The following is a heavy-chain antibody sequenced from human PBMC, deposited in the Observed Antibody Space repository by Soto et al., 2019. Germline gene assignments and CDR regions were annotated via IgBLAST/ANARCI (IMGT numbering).Heavy chain of an antibody. Sequence: SETLSLTCAVYGGSFSGYYWSWIRQPPGKGLEWIGEINHSGSTNYNPSLKSRVTISVDTSKNQFSLKLSSVTAADTAVYYCARASGGELNCIDYWGQGTLVTVSS. J-gene: IGHJ4*02. CDR1: GGSFSGYY. D-gene: IGHD1-26*01. CDR2: INHSGST. V-gene: IGHV4-34*01. CDR3: ARASGGELNCIDY.